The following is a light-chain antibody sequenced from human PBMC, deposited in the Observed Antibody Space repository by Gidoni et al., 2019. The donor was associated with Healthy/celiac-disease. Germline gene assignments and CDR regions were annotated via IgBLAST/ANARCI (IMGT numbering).Light chain of an antibody. Sequence: IQLTQSPSFLSASVGDRVTITCRASQGISSYLAWYQQKPGKAPKLLIYAASTLQSGVPSRFSGSGSGTEFTLKISSLQPEDFATYYCQQLNSYPRTFGQGTKLEIK. CDR3: QQLNSYPRT. J-gene: IGKJ2*02. CDR1: QGISSY. CDR2: AAS. V-gene: IGKV1-9*01.